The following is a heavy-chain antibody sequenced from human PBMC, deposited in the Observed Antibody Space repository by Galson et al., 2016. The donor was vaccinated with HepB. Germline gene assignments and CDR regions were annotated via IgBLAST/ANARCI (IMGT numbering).Heavy chain of an antibody. CDR3: ARPGADYYGSVSSEGYAFEI. CDR2: IWYDGSNK. J-gene: IGHJ3*02. D-gene: IGHD3-10*01. V-gene: IGHV3-33*01. Sequence: SLRLSCAASGFTFSSYGMHWVRQAPGKGLEWVAVIWYDGSNKYYADSVKGRFTISRDNSKNTLYLRMNSLRAEDTAVYYCARPGADYYGSVSSEGYAFEIWGQGTMVTVSS. CDR1: GFTFSSYG.